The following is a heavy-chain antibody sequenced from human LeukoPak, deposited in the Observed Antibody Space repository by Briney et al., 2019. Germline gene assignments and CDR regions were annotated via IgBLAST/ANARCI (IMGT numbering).Heavy chain of an antibody. CDR2: IYHSGST. CDR3: ARGLPSWFDP. J-gene: IGHJ5*02. V-gene: IGHV4-30-2*01. Sequence: SETLSLTCAVSGGSISSGGYSWSWIRQPPGKGLEWIGYIYHSGSTYYNPSLKSRVTISVDRSKNQCSLKLSSVTAADTAVYYCARGLPSWFDPWGQGTLVTVSS. CDR1: GGSISSGGYS.